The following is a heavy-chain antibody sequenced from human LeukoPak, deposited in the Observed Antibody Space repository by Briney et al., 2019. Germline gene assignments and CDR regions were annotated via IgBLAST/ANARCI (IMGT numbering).Heavy chain of an antibody. V-gene: IGHV3-23*01. J-gene: IGHJ4*02. D-gene: IGHD4-17*01. CDR1: GFTFSSYA. Sequence: GGSLRLSCAASGFTFSSYAMSWVRQAPGKGLEWVSAISGSGGSTYYADSVKGRFTISRDNAENTLYLQMNSLRAEDTAVYYCARDTDTVTTILDYWGQGTLVTVSS. CDR3: ARDTDTVTTILDY. CDR2: ISGSGGST.